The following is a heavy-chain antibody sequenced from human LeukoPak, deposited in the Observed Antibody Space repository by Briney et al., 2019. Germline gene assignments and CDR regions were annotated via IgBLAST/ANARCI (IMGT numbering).Heavy chain of an antibody. Sequence: GASVTVSCKASGYTFTGYYMHWVRQAPGQGLEWMGWINPNSGGTNYAHKLQGRVTMTRDTSISTAYMELSRLRSDDTAGYYCARLWERLGNDAFYIWGQGTMVIVSS. J-gene: IGHJ3*02. CDR1: GYTFTGYY. V-gene: IGHV1-2*02. CDR2: INPNSGGT. D-gene: IGHD1-26*01. CDR3: ARLWERLGNDAFYI.